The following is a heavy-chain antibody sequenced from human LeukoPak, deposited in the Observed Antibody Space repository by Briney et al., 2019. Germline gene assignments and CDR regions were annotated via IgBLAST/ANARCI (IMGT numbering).Heavy chain of an antibody. CDR1: GGSISSYY. J-gene: IGHJ3*02. CDR2: IYYSGST. Sequence: SETLSLTCTVSGGSISSYYWSWIRQPPGRGLEWIGYIYYSGSTNYNPSLKSRVTISVDTSKNQFSLKRSSVTAADTAVYYCARERGYCTNGVCYPDASDIWGQGTLVTVSS. D-gene: IGHD2-8*01. CDR3: ARERGYCTNGVCYPDASDI. V-gene: IGHV4-59*01.